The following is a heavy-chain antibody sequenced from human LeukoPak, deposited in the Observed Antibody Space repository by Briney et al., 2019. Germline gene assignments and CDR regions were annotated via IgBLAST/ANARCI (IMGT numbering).Heavy chain of an antibody. V-gene: IGHV3-7*01. CDR3: ARGVVVRPTHVGSTLLPLDC. D-gene: IGHD2-15*01. CDR2: IKQDGSEK. Sequence: GGSLRLSCAASGFTFSSYWMSWVRQAPGKGLEWVANIKQDGSEKYYVDSVKGRFTISRDNAKNSLYLQMNSLRAEDTAVYYCARGVVVRPTHVGSTLLPLDCWGQGTMVTVSA. CDR1: GFTFSSYW. J-gene: IGHJ4*02.